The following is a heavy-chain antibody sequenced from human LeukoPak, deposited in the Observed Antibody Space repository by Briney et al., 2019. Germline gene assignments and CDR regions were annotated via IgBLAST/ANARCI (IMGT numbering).Heavy chain of an antibody. CDR1: GFTFSSYS. CDR2: INSGGSSI. Sequence: GGSLRLCCAASGFTFSSYSINWVRQAPGKGLEWLSYINSGGSSIYHADSVEGRFTISRDNAKNSLYLQMNSLRAEDTAVYYCAREMTGYSSSAIDYWGQGTLVTVSS. D-gene: IGHD6-13*01. J-gene: IGHJ4*02. V-gene: IGHV3-48*01. CDR3: AREMTGYSSSAIDY.